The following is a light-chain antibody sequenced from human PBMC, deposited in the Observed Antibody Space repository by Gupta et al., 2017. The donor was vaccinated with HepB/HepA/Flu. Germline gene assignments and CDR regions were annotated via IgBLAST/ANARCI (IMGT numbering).Light chain of an antibody. Sequence: IQMTPPPSSLSASVGDRVTITCRASQGISSYLSWYQQKPGTAPKLLIYRAFSVQSGGPSSFSGSGSVTDFTLTITRLQLEDSAIYSCQQKDGTPYTFGQGSQLEIK. CDR2: RAF. J-gene: IGKJ2*01. V-gene: IGKV1-39*01. CDR1: QGISSY. CDR3: QQKDGTPYT.